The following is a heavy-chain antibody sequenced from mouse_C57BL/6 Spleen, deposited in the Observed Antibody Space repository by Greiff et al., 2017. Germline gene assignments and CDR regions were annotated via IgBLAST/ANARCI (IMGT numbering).Heavy chain of an antibody. Sequence: EVQLQQSVAELVRPGASVKLSCTASGFTIKNTYMHWVKQRPEQGLEWIGRIDPGNGNTRYAPKFQGKATMTADTSSNTAYLQLSSLTSEDTAFYSCEDTKWSGDYYECRGNGTTLSVSS. CDR2: IDPGNGNT. D-gene: IGHD1-3*01. J-gene: IGHJ2*01. V-gene: IGHV14-3*01. CDR1: GFTIKNTY. CDR3: EDTKWSGDYYEC.